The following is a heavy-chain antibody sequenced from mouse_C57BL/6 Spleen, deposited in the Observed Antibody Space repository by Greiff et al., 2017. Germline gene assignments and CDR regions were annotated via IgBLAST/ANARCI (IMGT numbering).Heavy chain of an antibody. J-gene: IGHJ2*01. CDR1: GYAFSSSW. Sequence: ESGPELVKPGASVKISCKASGYAFSSSWMNWVKQRPGKGLEWIGRIYPGDGDTNYNGKFKGKATLTADKSSSTAYMQLSSLTSEDSAVYFCARGAGGFDYWGQGTTLTVSS. CDR3: ARGAGGFDY. V-gene: IGHV1-82*01. CDR2: IYPGDGDT.